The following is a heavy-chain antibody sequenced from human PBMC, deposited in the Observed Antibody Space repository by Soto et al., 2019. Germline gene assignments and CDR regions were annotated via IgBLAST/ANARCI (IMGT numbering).Heavy chain of an antibody. V-gene: IGHV1-8*01. CDR2: MNPNSGNT. CDR3: ARDYLVTTLVDY. D-gene: IGHD4-17*01. J-gene: IGHJ4*02. CDR1: GYTFTSYD. Sequence: ASVKVSCKASGYTFTSYDINWVRQATGQGLEWMGWMNPNSGNTGYAQKFQGRVTMTRNTSISTAYMELNSLRAEDTAVYYCARDYLVTTLVDYWGQGTLVTVSS.